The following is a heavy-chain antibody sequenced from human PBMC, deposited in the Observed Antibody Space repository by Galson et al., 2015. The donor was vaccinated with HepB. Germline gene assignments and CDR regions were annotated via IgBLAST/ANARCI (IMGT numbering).Heavy chain of an antibody. V-gene: IGHV3-30*18. Sequence: SLRLSCAASGFTFSSYGMHWVRQAPGKGLEWVAVISYDGSNKYYADSVKGRFTISRDNSKNTLYLQMNNLRAEDTAVYYCAKDRGTIHLDYWGQGTLVTVSS. CDR1: GFTFSSYG. J-gene: IGHJ4*02. CDR2: ISYDGSNK. CDR3: AKDRGTIHLDY. D-gene: IGHD3-9*01.